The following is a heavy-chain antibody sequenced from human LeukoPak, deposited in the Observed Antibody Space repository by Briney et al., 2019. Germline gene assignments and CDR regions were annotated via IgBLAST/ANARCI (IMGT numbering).Heavy chain of an antibody. V-gene: IGHV1-8*01. CDR1: GYTFTDHD. CDR2: MNPNTGNT. CDR3: TRGSASGSYRAD. J-gene: IGHJ4*02. Sequence: GASVKVSCKASGYTFTDHDINWVRQASGQGLEWMGWMNPNTGNTGYAQNFQGRISMTRDTSITTAYMELNILTSDDTAVYFCTRGSASGSYRADWGQGTMVTVSS. D-gene: IGHD3-10*01.